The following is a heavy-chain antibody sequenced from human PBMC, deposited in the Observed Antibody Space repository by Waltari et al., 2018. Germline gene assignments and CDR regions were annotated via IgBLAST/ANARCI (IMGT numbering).Heavy chain of an antibody. CDR3: ARAGGPYYFDNSAYSF. CDR2: IYYSGST. CDR1: GGSINNYY. D-gene: IGHD3-22*01. V-gene: IGHV4-59*01. Sequence: QVQLQESGPGLVKPSETLSLTCTVSGGSINNYYWSWLRQPPGKGLEWIGYIYYSGSTNYNPSLKSRVTMSVDTSKNQFSLKLSSVTAADTAVYYCARAGGPYYFDNSAYSFWGQGTLVTVSS. J-gene: IGHJ4*02.